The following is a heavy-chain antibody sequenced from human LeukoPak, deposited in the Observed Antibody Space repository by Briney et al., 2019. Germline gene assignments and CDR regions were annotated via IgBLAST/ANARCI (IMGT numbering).Heavy chain of an antibody. J-gene: IGHJ4*02. D-gene: IGHD1-7*01. V-gene: IGHV3-7*01. CDR2: IKQDGSEK. CDR1: GFTFRSYW. Sequence: GGSLRLSCAAFGFTFRSYWMTWVRQAPGKGLEWVANIKQDGSEKYYVDSVKGRFTISRDNAKNSLYLQMNSLRAEDTSLYYCARAGNYADYWGQGALATVSS. CDR3: ARAGNYADY.